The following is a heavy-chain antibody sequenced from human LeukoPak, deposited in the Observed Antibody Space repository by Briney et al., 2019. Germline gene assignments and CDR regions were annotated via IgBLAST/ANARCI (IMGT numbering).Heavy chain of an antibody. V-gene: IGHV4-34*01. D-gene: IGHD3-22*01. CDR2: INHSGST. Sequence: SETLSLTCAVYGGYLSGHYWSWIRQPPGKGLEWIGEINHSGSTHYIPSLKSRITISVDTSKSQFSLKLSSVTAADTAVYYCAREFYYDYSGYYYRYSFYGMDVWGQGTTVTVSS. CDR1: GGYLSGHY. CDR3: AREFYYDYSGYYYRYSFYGMDV. J-gene: IGHJ6*02.